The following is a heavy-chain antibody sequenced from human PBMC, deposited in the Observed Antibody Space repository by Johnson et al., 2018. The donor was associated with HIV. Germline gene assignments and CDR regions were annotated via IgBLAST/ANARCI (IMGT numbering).Heavy chain of an antibody. CDR2: ISYDGSNK. D-gene: IGHD3-22*01. J-gene: IGHJ3*02. Sequence: QVQLVESGGGVVQPGGSLRLSCAASGFTFRSYGMHWVRQAPGKGLEWVAVISYDGSNKYYADSVKGRFTISRDNSKNTVYLQMNSLRAEDTAVYYCAKDFSYDSSAYYYVPFDIWGQGTMVTVSS. CDR1: GFTFRSYG. CDR3: AKDFSYDSSAYYYVPFDI. V-gene: IGHV3-30*18.